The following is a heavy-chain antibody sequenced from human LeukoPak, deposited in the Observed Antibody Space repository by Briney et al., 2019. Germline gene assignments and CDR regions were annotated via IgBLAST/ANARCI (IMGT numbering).Heavy chain of an antibody. CDR1: GFTFSTYR. V-gene: IGHV3-74*01. CDR3: ARGWVPSDISMN. Sequence: GGSLRLSCAASGFTFSTYRMHWVRQAPGEGLVWVSRIKGDGSTPEYADSVKGRFTISRDNAKNTVGLQMNSLRVEDTAVYYCARGWVPSDISMNWGQGTMVTVSS. J-gene: IGHJ3*01. D-gene: IGHD3-22*01. CDR2: IKGDGSTP.